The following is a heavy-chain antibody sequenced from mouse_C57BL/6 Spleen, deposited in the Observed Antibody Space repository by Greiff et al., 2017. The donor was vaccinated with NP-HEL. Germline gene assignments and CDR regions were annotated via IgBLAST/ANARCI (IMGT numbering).Heavy chain of an antibody. CDR1: GFNIKDDY. V-gene: IGHV14-4*01. CDR3: TKAQAHYFDY. D-gene: IGHD3-2*02. J-gene: IGHJ2*01. CDR2: IDPENGDT. Sequence: EVKLVESGAELVRPGASVKLSCTASGFNIKDDYMHWVKQRPEQGLEWIGWIDPENGDTEYASKFQGKATITADTSSNTAYLQLSSLTSEDTAVYYCTKAQAHYFDYWGQGTTLTVSS.